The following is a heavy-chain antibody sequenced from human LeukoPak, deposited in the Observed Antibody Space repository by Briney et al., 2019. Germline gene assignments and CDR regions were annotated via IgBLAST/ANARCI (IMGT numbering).Heavy chain of an antibody. CDR2: IYPGDSDA. CDR1: GYSFTSYW. Sequence: GESLKISCEGPGYSFTSYWIGWVRQMPGKGLEWMGIIYPGDSDARYSPSFQGQVTISADKSISTAYLQWSSLKASDTAMYYCARQVDESYYFDYWGQGTLVTVSS. J-gene: IGHJ4*02. D-gene: IGHD2-15*01. V-gene: IGHV5-51*01. CDR3: ARQVDESYYFDY.